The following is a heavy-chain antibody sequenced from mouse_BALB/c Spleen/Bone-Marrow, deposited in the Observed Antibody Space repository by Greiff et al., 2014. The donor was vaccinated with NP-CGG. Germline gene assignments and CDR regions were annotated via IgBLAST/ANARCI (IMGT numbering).Heavy chain of an antibody. D-gene: IGHD1-1*02. CDR2: IDPSTGYT. Sequence: VKLVESGAELAKPGASVKMSCEASGYTFTIYWMHWVKQRPGQGLEWIGYIDPSTGYTEYNQKFKDKATLTADKSSSTAYMQLSSPTAEDSAFYFFKRWGMVVTPAFIYWGQG. V-gene: IGHV1-7*01. CDR1: GYTFTIYW. J-gene: IGHJ3*01. CDR3: KRWGMVVTPAFIY.